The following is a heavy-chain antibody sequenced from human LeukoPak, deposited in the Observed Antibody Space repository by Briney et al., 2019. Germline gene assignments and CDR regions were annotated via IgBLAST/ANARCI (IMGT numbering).Heavy chain of an antibody. Sequence: GGSLRLSCAASGFTFSSYAMSWVRQAPEKGLEWVSTIGGSGGGTYYADSVKGRFTISRDNSKNTLYLQMNSLRAEDTAVYYCAKETVVVVAATPDAFDIWGQGTMVTVSS. D-gene: IGHD2-15*01. CDR2: IGGSGGGT. CDR1: GFTFSSYA. V-gene: IGHV3-23*01. CDR3: AKETVVVVAATPDAFDI. J-gene: IGHJ3*02.